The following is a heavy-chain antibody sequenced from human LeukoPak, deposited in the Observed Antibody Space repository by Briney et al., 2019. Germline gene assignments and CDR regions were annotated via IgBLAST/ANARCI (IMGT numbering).Heavy chain of an antibody. V-gene: IGHV3-64*01. Sequence: PGGSRRLSCAASGFTFSSYAMHWVRQAPGKGLAYVSAISSNGDATYYANSVKGRFTISRDNSKNTLYLQMGSLRVEDMAVYYCARGGGYRGYGQDYWGQGTLVTVSS. J-gene: IGHJ4*02. CDR3: ARGGGYRGYGQDY. D-gene: IGHD5-12*01. CDR2: ISSNGDAT. CDR1: GFTFSSYA.